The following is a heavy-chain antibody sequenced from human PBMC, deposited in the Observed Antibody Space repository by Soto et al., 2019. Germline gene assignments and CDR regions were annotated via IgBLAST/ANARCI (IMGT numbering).Heavy chain of an antibody. CDR2: ISAYNGNT. CDR3: ARDRIRISFPKSDKGDYYYGMDV. V-gene: IGHV1-18*04. J-gene: IGHJ6*02. Sequence: QVQLVQSGAEVKKPGASVKVSCKASGYTFTSYGISWVRQAPGQGLEWMGWISAYNGNTNYAQKLQGRVTMTTDTSTSTAYMELRSLRSVDTAVYYCARDRIRISFPKSDKGDYYYGMDVWGQGTTVTVSS. D-gene: IGHD6-6*01. CDR1: GYTFTSYG.